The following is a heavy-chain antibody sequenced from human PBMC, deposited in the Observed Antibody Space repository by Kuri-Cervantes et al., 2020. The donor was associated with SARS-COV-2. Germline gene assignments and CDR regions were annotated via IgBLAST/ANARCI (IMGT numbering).Heavy chain of an antibody. CDR2: ISYDGSNK. J-gene: IGHJ3*02. D-gene: IGHD2-15*01. Sequence: GESLKISCAASGFTFSSYAMHWVRQAPDKGLEWVAVISYDGSNKYYADSVKGRFTISRDNSKNTLYLQMNSLRAEDTAVYYCAREPRVPRVVAATRPFHAFDIWGQGTMVTVSS. CDR1: GFTFSSYA. CDR3: AREPRVPRVVAATRPFHAFDI. V-gene: IGHV3-30-3*01.